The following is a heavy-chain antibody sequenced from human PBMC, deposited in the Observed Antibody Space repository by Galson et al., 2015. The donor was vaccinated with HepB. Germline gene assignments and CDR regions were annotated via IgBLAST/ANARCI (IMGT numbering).Heavy chain of an antibody. J-gene: IGHJ3*02. Sequence: LRLSCAASGFAVTRNYMSWVRQAPGKGLEWVSVIYSGGSTYYADSVRGRFTISRDSSKNTLYLQMISLRAEDTAVYYCAISSANDAFDIWGQGTMVTVSS. CDR2: IYSGGST. V-gene: IGHV3-66*01. D-gene: IGHD6-19*01. CDR1: GFAVTRNY. CDR3: AISSANDAFDI.